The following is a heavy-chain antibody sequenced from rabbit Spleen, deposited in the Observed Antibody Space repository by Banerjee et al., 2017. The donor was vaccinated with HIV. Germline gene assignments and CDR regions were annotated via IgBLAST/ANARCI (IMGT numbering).Heavy chain of an antibody. CDR1: GFSFSNNYY. CDR2: IYGGNSGST. D-gene: IGHD6-1*01. V-gene: IGHV1S45*01. J-gene: IGHJ4*01. Sequence: QEQLEESGGDLVKPEGSLTLTCTASGFSFSNNYYMCWVRQAPGKGLEWIACIYGGNSGSTYYASWAKGRFTISKSSSTTVTLQMTGLTAADTATYFCARAPYYDYGYGGDFNLWGPGTLVTVS. CDR3: ARAPYYDYGYGGDFNL.